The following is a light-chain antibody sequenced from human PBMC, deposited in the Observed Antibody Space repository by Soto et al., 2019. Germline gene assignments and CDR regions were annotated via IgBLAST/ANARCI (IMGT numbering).Light chain of an antibody. CDR2: EVY. Sequence: ALPQPPSASGSPGQSGTISCTGTSSDVGGYNYVSWYQHHPGKAPKLIIYEVYKRPSGVPDRFSGSKSGNTAALTVSGLQAEDEADYYCSSYVGTNSYVFGTGTKVTVL. J-gene: IGLJ1*01. CDR3: SSYVGTNSYV. V-gene: IGLV2-8*01. CDR1: SSDVGGYNY.